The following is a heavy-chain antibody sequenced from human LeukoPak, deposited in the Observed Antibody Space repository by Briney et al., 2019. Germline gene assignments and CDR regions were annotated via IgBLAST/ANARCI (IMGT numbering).Heavy chain of an antibody. CDR1: GGTFSTYA. J-gene: IGHJ4*02. Sequence: SVKVSCKASGGTFSTYAISWVRQAPGQGLEWMGGIIPILGTANYAQKFQGRVTITTDESTSTAYMELSSLRSEDTALYYCARVSGSYSYTDHFDYWGQGTLVTVSS. D-gene: IGHD1-26*01. CDR2: IIPILGTA. CDR3: ARVSGSYSYTDHFDY. V-gene: IGHV1-69*05.